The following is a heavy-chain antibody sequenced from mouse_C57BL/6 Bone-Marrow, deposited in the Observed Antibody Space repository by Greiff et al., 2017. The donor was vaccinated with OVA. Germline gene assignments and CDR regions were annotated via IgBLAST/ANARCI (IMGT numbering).Heavy chain of an antibody. Sequence: VQLQQSGAELVRPGTSVKMSCKASGYTFTNYWIGWAKQRPGHGLEWLGDIYPGGGYTNYNEKFKGKATLTADKSSSTAYMQFSSLTSEDSAIYYCARRTAQAPCAYWGQGTLVTVSA. D-gene: IGHD3-2*02. CDR2: IYPGGGYT. J-gene: IGHJ3*01. CDR3: ARRTAQAPCAY. CDR1: GYTFTNYW. V-gene: IGHV1-63*01.